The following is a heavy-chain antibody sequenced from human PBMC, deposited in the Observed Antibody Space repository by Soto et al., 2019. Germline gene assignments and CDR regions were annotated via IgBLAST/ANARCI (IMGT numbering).Heavy chain of an antibody. CDR3: AGRCDSTSCLAHFDY. J-gene: IGHJ4*02. Sequence: QVQLVQSGAEVKKPGSSVKVSCKASGGTVNNYVINWVRQAPGQGLEWMGGIIPIFGTANYAQKFQGRVTITADKSTSTAYMELNSLRSEDTVVYYCAGRCDSTSCLAHFDYWGQGTLVTVSS. D-gene: IGHD2-2*01. CDR1: GGTVNNYV. CDR2: IIPIFGTA. V-gene: IGHV1-69*06.